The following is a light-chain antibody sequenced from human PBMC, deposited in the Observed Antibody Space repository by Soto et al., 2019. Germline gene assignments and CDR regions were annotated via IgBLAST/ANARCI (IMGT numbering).Light chain of an antibody. CDR1: QSIGSS. CDR2: DAF. J-gene: IGKJ4*01. V-gene: IGKV3-11*01. CDR3: QQRYNWPLT. Sequence: TVLTQSPATLSLSPGERATLSCKASQSIGSSLGWFQQKPRQAPRLLIDDAFSRATGIPARFSGSGSGSDFTLTISSLEPEDFGVYYCQQRYNWPLTFGGGTKVEIK.